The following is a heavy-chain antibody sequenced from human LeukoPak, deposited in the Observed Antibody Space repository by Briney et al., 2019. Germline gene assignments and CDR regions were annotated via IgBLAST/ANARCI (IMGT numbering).Heavy chain of an antibody. CDR3: ARTGYSSSWLNNWFDP. Sequence: GESLKISCKGSGYRFTNSWIGWVRLMPGKGLEWMGIIYPGDSDTRYSPSFQGQVTISADKSISTAYLQWSSLKASDTAMYYCARTGYSSSWLNNWFDPWGQGTLVTVSS. CDR2: IYPGDSDT. J-gene: IGHJ5*02. D-gene: IGHD6-13*01. V-gene: IGHV5-51*01. CDR1: GYRFTNSW.